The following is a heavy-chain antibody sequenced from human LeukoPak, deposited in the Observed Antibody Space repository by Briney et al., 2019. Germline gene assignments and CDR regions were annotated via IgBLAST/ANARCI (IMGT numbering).Heavy chain of an antibody. D-gene: IGHD2-2*01. V-gene: IGHV1-46*01. J-gene: IGHJ6*02. CDR2: INPSGGST. CDR1: GYTFTSYY. Sequence: AASVKVSCKASGYTFTSYYMHWARQAPGQGLEWMGIINPSGGSTSYAQKFQGRVTMTRDTSTSTVYMELSSLRSEDTAVYYCARDLLVPAAHYYYYGMDVWGQGTTVTVSS. CDR3: ARDLLVPAAHYYYYGMDV.